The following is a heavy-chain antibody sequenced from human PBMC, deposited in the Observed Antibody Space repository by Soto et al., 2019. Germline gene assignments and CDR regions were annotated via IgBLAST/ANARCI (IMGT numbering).Heavy chain of an antibody. CDR1: GRTFSSYA. CDR3: SRLRPSYGMEF. V-gene: IGHV1-69*01. J-gene: IGHJ6*02. Sequence: QVQLVQSGAEVKKAGCSVKVSCKASGRTFSSYAISWVRQAPGQGHEWMGGIIPIFGTANYAQKFQGRVTISVDEATSTAYMELSSLRSEDTAVYYCSRLRPSYGMEFWGQGTTV. CDR2: IIPIFGTA.